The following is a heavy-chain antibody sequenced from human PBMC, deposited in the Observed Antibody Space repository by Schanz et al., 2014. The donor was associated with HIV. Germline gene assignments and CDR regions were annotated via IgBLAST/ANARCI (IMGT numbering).Heavy chain of an antibody. V-gene: IGHV1-18*01. CDR3: ARGARYGMDV. CDR2: ISGYIGNT. J-gene: IGHJ6*02. Sequence: QVQLVQSGAEVKKPGASVTVSCKASGYTFTNYGINWVRQAPGQGLEWMGWISGYIGNTNYAQNLQGRVTMTADTFTSTAYMELRSLRSDDTAVYYCARGARYGMDVWGQGTTVTVSS. CDR1: GYTFTNYG.